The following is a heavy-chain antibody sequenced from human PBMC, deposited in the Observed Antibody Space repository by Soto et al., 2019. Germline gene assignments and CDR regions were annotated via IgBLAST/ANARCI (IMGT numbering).Heavy chain of an antibody. V-gene: IGHV1-69*12. CDR3: ARPYYDSSGYYRWFDP. Sequence: QVQLVQSGAEVKKPGSSVKVSCKASGGTFSSYAISWVRQAPGQGLEWMGGIIPIFGTANYAQKFQGRVTITADESTSTAYRELSSLRSEDTAVYYCARPYYDSSGYYRWFDPWGQGALVTVSS. CDR2: IIPIFGTA. J-gene: IGHJ5*02. CDR1: GGTFSSYA. D-gene: IGHD3-22*01.